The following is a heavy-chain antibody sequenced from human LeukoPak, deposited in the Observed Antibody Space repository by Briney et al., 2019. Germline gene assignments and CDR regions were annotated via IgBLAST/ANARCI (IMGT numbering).Heavy chain of an antibody. V-gene: IGHV1-69*05. CDR2: IIPIFGTA. Sequence: SVKVSFKASGGTFSSYAISWVRQAPGQGLEWMGGIIPIFGTANYAQKFQGRVTIITDESTSTAYMELSSLRSEDTAVYYCARGDYYDSSGYYLDYWGQGTLVTVSS. J-gene: IGHJ4*02. D-gene: IGHD3-22*01. CDR1: GGTFSSYA. CDR3: ARGDYYDSSGYYLDY.